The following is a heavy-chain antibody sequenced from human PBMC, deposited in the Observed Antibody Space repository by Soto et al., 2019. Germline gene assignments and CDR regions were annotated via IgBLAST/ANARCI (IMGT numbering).Heavy chain of an antibody. D-gene: IGHD2-2*01. CDR3: TTVGFLVGQVVPAAMRGNWFDP. Sequence: GGSLRLSCAASGFPFSNAWMSWVRKAPGNGPELIGRIKSKNDGGTTDYAAPVKGRFTISRDDSKNTLYLQMNSLKAEDTAVYYCTTVGFLVGQVVPAAMRGNWFDPWGQGTLVTVSS. J-gene: IGHJ5*02. CDR1: GFPFSNAW. CDR2: IKSKNDGGTT. V-gene: IGHV3-15*01.